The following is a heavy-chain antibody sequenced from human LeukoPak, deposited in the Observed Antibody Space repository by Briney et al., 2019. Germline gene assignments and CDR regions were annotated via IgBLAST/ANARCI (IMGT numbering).Heavy chain of an antibody. Sequence: ASVKVSCKASGYTFTSYAMHWVRQAPGQRLEWMGWISAYNGNTNYAQKLQGRVTMTTDTSTSTAYMELRSLRSDDTVVYYCARDVSSSWYTRPDYWGQGTLVTVSS. CDR2: ISAYNGNT. D-gene: IGHD6-13*01. V-gene: IGHV1-18*01. CDR3: ARDVSSSWYTRPDY. CDR1: GYTFTSYA. J-gene: IGHJ4*02.